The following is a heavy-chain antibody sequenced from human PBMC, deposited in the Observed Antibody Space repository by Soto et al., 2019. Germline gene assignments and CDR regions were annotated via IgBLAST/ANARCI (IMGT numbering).Heavy chain of an antibody. CDR2: IYPGDSDT. CDR3: ARLQGIVVVTAIPTGFDY. V-gene: IGHV5-51*01. CDR1: GYSFTSYW. J-gene: IGHJ4*02. D-gene: IGHD2-21*02. Sequence: PGESLKISCKGSGYSFTSYWIGWVRQMPGKGLEWMGIIYPGDSDTRYSPSFQGQVTISADKSISTAYLQWSSLKASDTAMYYCARLQGIVVVTAIPTGFDYWGQGTLVTVSS.